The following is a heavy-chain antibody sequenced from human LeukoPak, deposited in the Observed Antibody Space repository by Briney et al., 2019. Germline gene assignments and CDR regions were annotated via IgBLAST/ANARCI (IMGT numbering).Heavy chain of an antibody. D-gene: IGHD2-2*01. CDR1: GGSISSADYY. Sequence: PSETLSLTCTVSGGSISSADYYWSWIRQHPGKGLEWIGYIYYSGSTYYNPSLKSRVTISVDTSKNQFSLKLSSVTAADTAVYYCARAFAYCSSTSCYSYYYYYYGMDVWGQGTTDTVSS. CDR3: ARAFAYCSSTSCYSYYYYYYGMDV. CDR2: IYYSGST. J-gene: IGHJ6*02. V-gene: IGHV4-31*03.